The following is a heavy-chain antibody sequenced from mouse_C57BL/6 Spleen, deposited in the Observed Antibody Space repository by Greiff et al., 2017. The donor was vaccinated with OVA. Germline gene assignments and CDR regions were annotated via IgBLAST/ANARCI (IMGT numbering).Heavy chain of an antibody. CDR1: GYTFTSYW. CDR3: ARRTIYYDYDEGFDY. V-gene: IGHV1-64*01. J-gene: IGHJ2*01. D-gene: IGHD2-4*01. CDR2: IHPTSGST. Sequence: QVQLQQPGAELVKPGASVKLSCKASGYTFTSYWMHWVKQRPGQGLEWIGMIHPTSGSTNYNEKFKSKATLTVDKSSSTAYMQLSSLTSEDSAVDDCARRTIYYDYDEGFDYWGQGTTLTVSS.